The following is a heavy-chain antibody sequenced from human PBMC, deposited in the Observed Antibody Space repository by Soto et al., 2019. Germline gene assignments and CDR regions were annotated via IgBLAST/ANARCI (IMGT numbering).Heavy chain of an antibody. CDR3: GREDRIIIPAVSDL. J-gene: IGHJ4*02. V-gene: IGHV3-21*01. CDR1: GFAFNNYG. Sequence: GGSLRLSCTVSGFAFNNYGINWVRQDPGKELEWVSSISKSDYTYYSDSVKGRFTISRDNAKNSVSLQMNTLRVEDTAVYYCGREDRIIIPAVSDLWGPGTLVTVSS. CDR2: ISKSDYT. D-gene: IGHD2-2*01.